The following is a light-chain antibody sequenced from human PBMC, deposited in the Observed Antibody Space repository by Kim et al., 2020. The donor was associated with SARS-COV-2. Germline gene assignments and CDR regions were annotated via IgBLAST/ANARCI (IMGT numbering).Light chain of an antibody. CDR1: NIGSTS. Sequence: APRSPGSITCGGNNIGSTSVLWYKQPPRQAPVLVIYYDGDRRSGIPERFSGSNSGNTATLTISRVEAGDEADYYCQVWDSSSDHWVFGGGTQLTVL. V-gene: IGLV3-21*04. CDR3: QVWDSSSDHWV. J-gene: IGLJ3*02. CDR2: YDG.